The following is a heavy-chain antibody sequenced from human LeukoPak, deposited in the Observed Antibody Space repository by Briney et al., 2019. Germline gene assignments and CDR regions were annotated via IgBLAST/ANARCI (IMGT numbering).Heavy chain of an antibody. J-gene: IGHJ3*02. D-gene: IGHD6-19*01. Sequence: SETLSLTCTVSGGSISSYYWSWIRQPPGKGLEWIGYIYYSGSTNCNPSLKSRVTISVDTSKNQFSLKLSSVTAADTAVYYCASWAQFSSGWYGPAFDIWGQGTMVTVSS. CDR2: IYYSGST. CDR1: GGSISSYY. V-gene: IGHV4-59*01. CDR3: ASWAQFSSGWYGPAFDI.